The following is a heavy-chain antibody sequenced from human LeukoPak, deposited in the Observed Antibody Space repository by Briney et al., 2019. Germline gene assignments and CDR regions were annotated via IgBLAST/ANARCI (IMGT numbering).Heavy chain of an antibody. CDR1: GYTLTSYY. J-gene: IGHJ4*02. CDR2: INPSAGTT. CDR3: AILRSDAAS. V-gene: IGHV1-46*01. Sequence: ASVKVSCKASGYTLTSYYVHWVRQAPGQGLEWMGVINPSAGTTIYAQMFRGRVTMTRDTSTSTVYMELSSLRSEDTAVYFCAILRSDAASWGQGTLVTVSS. D-gene: IGHD6-25*01.